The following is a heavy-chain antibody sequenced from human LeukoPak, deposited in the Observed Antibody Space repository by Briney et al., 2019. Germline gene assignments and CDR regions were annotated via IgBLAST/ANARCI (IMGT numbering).Heavy chain of an antibody. CDR1: GGSISDYY. J-gene: IGHJ3*02. CDR3: ARLPSCSSTSCPDAFDI. CDR2: IYTSGST. D-gene: IGHD2-2*01. V-gene: IGHV4-4*07. Sequence: ETLSLTCTVSGGSISDYYWNWIRQPAGEGLEWIGHIYTSGSTNYSHSLKSRVTISVDTSKDQFSLKLSSVTAAVTAVYYCARLPSCSSTSCPDAFDIWGQGTMVTVSS.